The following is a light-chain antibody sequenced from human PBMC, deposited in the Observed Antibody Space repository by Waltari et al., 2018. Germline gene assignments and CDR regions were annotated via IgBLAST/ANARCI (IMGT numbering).Light chain of an antibody. J-gene: IGKJ1*01. CDR3: QQYGSSPET. CDR1: QSVSSN. CDR2: GAS. Sequence: SPGERVTLSCRAIQSVSSNLAWYQQKPGQAPRLLIYGASNRATGIPDRISGSGSGTDFTLTISRLESEDFAVYYCQQYGSSPETFGQGTKVEAK. V-gene: IGKV3-20*01.